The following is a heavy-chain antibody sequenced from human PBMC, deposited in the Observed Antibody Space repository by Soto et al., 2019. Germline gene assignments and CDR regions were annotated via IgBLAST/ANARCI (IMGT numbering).Heavy chain of an antibody. J-gene: IGHJ6*02. CDR3: AKDTAYAMDV. D-gene: IGHD2-15*01. V-gene: IGHV3-74*01. CDR1: GFDFSNSW. Sequence: EVQLVESGGGLVQPGGSLRLSCAASGFDFSNSWIHWVRQGPGKGLVWVSHINSDGSGTTYADSVKGRFTISRDNAENTVYLQMSSLRAEDTAVYYCAKDTAYAMDVWGQGTTVTVSS. CDR2: INSDGSGT.